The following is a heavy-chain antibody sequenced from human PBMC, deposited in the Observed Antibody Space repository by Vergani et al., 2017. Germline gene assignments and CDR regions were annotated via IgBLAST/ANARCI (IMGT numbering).Heavy chain of an antibody. Sequence: QVQLQQWGGGLLKPSETLSLTCVVNGGSFTSYHWTWIRQSSGEELEWVGDIDHTGRPDYNPSLKSRLTMSVEKSRNQFSLTLNSVTATDTAISFCARVNTETNGHLYYYYYMDVWGQGTAVTVS. CDR3: ARVNTETNGHLYYYYYMDV. CDR1: GGSFTSYH. V-gene: IGHV4-34*01. CDR2: IDHTGRP. D-gene: IGHD4-11*01. J-gene: IGHJ6*03.